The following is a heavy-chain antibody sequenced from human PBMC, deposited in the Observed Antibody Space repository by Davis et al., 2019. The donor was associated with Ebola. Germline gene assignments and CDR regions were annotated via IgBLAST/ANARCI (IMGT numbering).Heavy chain of an antibody. J-gene: IGHJ4*02. D-gene: IGHD1-14*01. Sequence: GESLKISCAASGFTFSSYGMHWVRQAPGKGLEWVSTISSSGGSTYYAESVRGRFAISRDNSRNTLYLQMNSLRAEDTAVYYCAKGPLEGFDYWAQGTLVTVSS. CDR1: GFTFSSYG. CDR2: ISSSGGST. CDR3: AKGPLEGFDY. V-gene: IGHV3-23*01.